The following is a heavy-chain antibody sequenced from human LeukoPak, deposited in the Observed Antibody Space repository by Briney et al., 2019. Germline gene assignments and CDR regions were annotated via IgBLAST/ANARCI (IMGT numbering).Heavy chain of an antibody. D-gene: IGHD4-11*01. V-gene: IGHV4-4*02. J-gene: IGHJ4*02. CDR1: GGSISSSNW. Sequence: SETLSLTCAVSGGSISSSNWWSWVRQPPGKGLEWIGEIYHSGSTNYNPSLKSRVTISVDTSKNQFSLKLSSVTAADTAVYYCARQNLNYFIDYWGQGTLVTVSS. CDR2: IYHSGST. CDR3: ARQNLNYFIDY.